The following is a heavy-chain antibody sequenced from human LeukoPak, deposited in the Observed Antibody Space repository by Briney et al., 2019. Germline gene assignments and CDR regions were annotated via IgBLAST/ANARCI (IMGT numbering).Heavy chain of an antibody. CDR3: AKYRGFGDSYDS. CDR1: GFTFSSYA. CDR2: IGGSGGST. Sequence: PGGSLRLSCAASGFTFSSYAMSWVRQAPGKGLEWVSSIGGSGGSTYYAESVKGRSTISRDTSKNTLYLQMNSLRAEDTAVYYCAKYRGFGDSYDSWGQGTLVTVSS. D-gene: IGHD3-10*01. V-gene: IGHV3-23*01. J-gene: IGHJ4*02.